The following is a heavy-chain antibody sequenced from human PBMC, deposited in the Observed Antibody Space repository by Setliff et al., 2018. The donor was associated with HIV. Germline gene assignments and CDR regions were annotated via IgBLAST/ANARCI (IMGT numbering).Heavy chain of an antibody. V-gene: IGHV3-9*01. D-gene: IGHD3-3*01. CDR2: ISWKSGNI. CDR3: AKDSLSQWRWIGYYFDY. Sequence: GGSLRLSCAASGFTLDDYAMHWVRQAPGKGLEWVSGISWKSGNIGYADSVKGRFTISRDNAKNSLYLQMNSLRPEDTAFYYCAKDSLSQWRWIGYYFDYWGRGTLVTVSS. CDR1: GFTLDDYA. J-gene: IGHJ4*02.